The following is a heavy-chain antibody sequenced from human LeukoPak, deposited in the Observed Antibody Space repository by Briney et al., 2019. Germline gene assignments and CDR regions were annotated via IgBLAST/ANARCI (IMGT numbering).Heavy chain of an antibody. Sequence: PGGSLRLSCAASGFTFSSYAMSWVRQAPGKGLEWVSGISWNSGSIGYADSVKGRFTISRDNAKNSLYLQMNSLRAEDTALYYCAKDEEWRKLWSGPFDYWGQGTLVTVSS. V-gene: IGHV3-9*01. CDR1: GFTFSSYA. CDR2: ISWNSGSI. J-gene: IGHJ4*02. D-gene: IGHD5-18*01. CDR3: AKDEEWRKLWSGPFDY.